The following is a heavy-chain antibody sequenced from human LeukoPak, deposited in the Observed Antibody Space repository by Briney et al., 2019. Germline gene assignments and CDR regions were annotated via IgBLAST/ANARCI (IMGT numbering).Heavy chain of an antibody. CDR1: GGSFSGYY. CDR3: ARLPTMVRGVIIPFDY. CDR2: INHSGST. J-gene: IGHJ4*02. D-gene: IGHD3-10*01. Sequence: PSETLSLTCAVYGGSFSGYYWSWIRQPPGKGLEWIGEINHSGSTNYNPSLKSRVTISVDTSKNQFSLKLSSVTSADTAVYYCARLPTMVRGVIIPFDYWGQGTLVTVSS. V-gene: IGHV4-34*01.